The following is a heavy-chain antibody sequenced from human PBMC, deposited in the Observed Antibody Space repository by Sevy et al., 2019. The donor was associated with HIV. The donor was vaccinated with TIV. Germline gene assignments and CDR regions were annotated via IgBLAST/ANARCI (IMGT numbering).Heavy chain of an antibody. J-gene: IGHJ6*02. CDR1: GFSFSSYD. D-gene: IGHD5-18*01. CDR2: IRYDGSNK. Sequence: GGSLRLSCAASGFSFSSYDMHWVRQAPGMGLEWVAVIRYDGSNKQYGDSVKGGFTISRDNSKNALYLQMSSLRAEDTAVYYCAREKVDTSMIFVEYYGMDVWGQGTTVTGSS. V-gene: IGHV3-33*01. CDR3: AREKVDTSMIFVEYYGMDV.